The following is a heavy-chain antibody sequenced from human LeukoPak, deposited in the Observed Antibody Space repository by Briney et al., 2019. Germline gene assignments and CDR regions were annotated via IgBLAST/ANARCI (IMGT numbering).Heavy chain of an antibody. D-gene: IGHD3-16*01. CDR1: GGSISSYY. CDR2: IYTTSGST. CDR3: ARDAFFGVSLNWFDP. V-gene: IGHV4-4*07. Sequence: SETLTLTCTVSGGSISSYYWSWIRQPAGKGLEWIGRIYTTSGSTNYNPSLESRVTMSVDTSKNQLSLKLTSVTAADTAVYYCARDAFFGVSLNWFDPWGQRTLVTASS. J-gene: IGHJ5*02.